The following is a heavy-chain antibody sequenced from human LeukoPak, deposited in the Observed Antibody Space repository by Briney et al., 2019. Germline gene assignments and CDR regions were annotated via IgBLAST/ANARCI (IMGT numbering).Heavy chain of an antibody. V-gene: IGHV3-7*01. J-gene: IGHJ4*02. CDR1: RFTFSTYW. CDR3: AREADDGVYYFDY. D-gene: IGHD5-24*01. Sequence: GGSLRLSCGASRFTFSTYWMSWVRQAPGKGLEWVANIKQDGSEKYYVDSVKGRFTISRDNAKNSLYLQMNSLRAEDTAVYYCAREADDGVYYFDYWGQGTLVTVSS. CDR2: IKQDGSEK.